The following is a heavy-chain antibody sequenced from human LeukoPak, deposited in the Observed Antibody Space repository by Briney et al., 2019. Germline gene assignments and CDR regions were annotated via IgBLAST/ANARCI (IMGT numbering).Heavy chain of an antibody. CDR1: GFTFGSYA. Sequence: PGGSLRLSCAASGFTFGSYAMSWVRQAPENGLEWVSAISGSGGSTYYADSVKGRFTISRDNSKSTLYLQMNSLRAEDTAVYYCAKVAGYSYVGVYYFDYWGQGTLVTVSS. D-gene: IGHD5-18*01. CDR3: AKVAGYSYVGVYYFDY. V-gene: IGHV3-23*01. CDR2: ISGSGGST. J-gene: IGHJ4*02.